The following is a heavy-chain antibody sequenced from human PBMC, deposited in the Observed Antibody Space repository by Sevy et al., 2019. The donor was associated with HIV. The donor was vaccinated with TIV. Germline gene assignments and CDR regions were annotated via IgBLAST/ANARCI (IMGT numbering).Heavy chain of an antibody. Sequence: GDSLKISCKGSGYRFTSYWIGWVRQMPGKGLEWMGIINPGDSETTYSPSFQGQVTITVDKSLSTAYLQWSSLKASDTAIYYCARRTNSSYCSGGSCSIFDYWGQGTLVTVS. CDR3: ARRTNSSYCSGGSCSIFDY. CDR1: GYRFTSYW. J-gene: IGHJ4*02. V-gene: IGHV5-51*01. D-gene: IGHD2-15*01. CDR2: INPGDSET.